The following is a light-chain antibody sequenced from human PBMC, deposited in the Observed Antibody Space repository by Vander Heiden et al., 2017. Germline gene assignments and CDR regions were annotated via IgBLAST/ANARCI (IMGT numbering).Light chain of an antibody. J-gene: IGKJ2*01. V-gene: IGKV3-15*01. Sequence: EIVMTQSPATLSVSPGERATLSCRASQSVSSNLAWYQQKPGQAPRLRIYGASTRATGIPGRFSGSGSGTEFTLTISSLQSEDFAVYYCQQYNNWPPYTFGQGTKLEIK. CDR2: GAS. CDR1: QSVSSN. CDR3: QQYNNWPPYT.